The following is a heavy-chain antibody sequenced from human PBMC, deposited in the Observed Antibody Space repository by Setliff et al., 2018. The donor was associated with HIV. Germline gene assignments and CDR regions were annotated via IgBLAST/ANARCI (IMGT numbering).Heavy chain of an antibody. Sequence: PGGSLRLSCAASGFTFSSYSMNWVRQTPEKGLEWLSSISSVSTYLYYADSVKGRFTISRDNAKNTLCLEMNSLGLDDTAVYYCARAEEGALWFGRYYHHMDVWGKGTTVTVSS. D-gene: IGHD3-10*01. CDR1: GFTFSSYS. CDR2: ISSVSTYL. CDR3: ARAEEGALWFGRYYHHMDV. J-gene: IGHJ6*03. V-gene: IGHV3-21*06.